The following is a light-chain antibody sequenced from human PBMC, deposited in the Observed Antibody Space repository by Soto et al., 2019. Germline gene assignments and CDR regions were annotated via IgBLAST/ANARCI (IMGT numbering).Light chain of an antibody. V-gene: IGLV1-47*01. CDR3: AEWDDSLRVSYV. CDR2: RNN. Sequence: SVLTQPPSASGTPGQRVTISCSGSSSNIGRNYVYWYQQLPGTAPKLLIYRNNQRPSGVPDRFSGSKSGTSASLAISGLRSEDEAYYYCAEWDDSLRVSYVFGTGTKVTVL. CDR1: SSNIGRNY. J-gene: IGLJ1*01.